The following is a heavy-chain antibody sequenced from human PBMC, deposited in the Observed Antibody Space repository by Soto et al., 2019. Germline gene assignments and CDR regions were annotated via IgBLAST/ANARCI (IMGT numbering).Heavy chain of an antibody. CDR3: AKGMGSGYYYYYYYMDV. J-gene: IGHJ6*03. CDR1: GFTFSSYG. CDR2: ISYDGSNK. Sequence: QVQLVESGGGVVQPGRSLRLSCAASGFTFSSYGMHWVRQAPGKGLKWVAVISYDGSNKYYADSVKGRFTISRDNSKNTLYLQMNSLRAEDTAVYYCAKGMGSGYYYYYYYMDVWGKGTTVTVSS. D-gene: IGHD5-12*01. V-gene: IGHV3-30*18.